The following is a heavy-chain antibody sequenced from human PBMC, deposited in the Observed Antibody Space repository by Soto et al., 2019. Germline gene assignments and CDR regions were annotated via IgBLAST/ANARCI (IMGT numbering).Heavy chain of an antibody. D-gene: IGHD3-16*01. V-gene: IGHV4-30-4*01. CDR1: GGSISIADYY. CDR3: ARVRTIMIIDY. CDR2: IYYTGST. Sequence: SETLSLTCTVSGGSISIADYYWSWIRQPPGKGLEWIGYIYYTGSTYYSPSLRSRVIITVDTSKNEFSLKMSSVTAADTAVYYCARVRTIMIIDYWGQGTPGTVS. J-gene: IGHJ4*02.